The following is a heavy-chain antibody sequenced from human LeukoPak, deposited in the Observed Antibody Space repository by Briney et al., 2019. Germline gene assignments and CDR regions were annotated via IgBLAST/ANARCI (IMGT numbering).Heavy chain of an antibody. CDR2: IYPGDSDT. J-gene: IGHJ3*02. CDR3: ARRLVVATITKAFDI. Sequence: GESLKISCKGSGYSFTSHWIGWVRQMPGKGLEWMGIIYPGDSDTRYSPSFQGQVTISADKSISTAYLQWSSLKASDTAMYYCARRLVVATITKAFDIWGQGTMVTVSS. V-gene: IGHV5-51*01. CDR1: GYSFTSHW. D-gene: IGHD5-12*01.